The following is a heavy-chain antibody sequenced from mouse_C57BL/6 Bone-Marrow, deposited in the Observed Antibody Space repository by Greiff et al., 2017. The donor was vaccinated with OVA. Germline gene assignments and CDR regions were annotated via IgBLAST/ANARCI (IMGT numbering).Heavy chain of an antibody. CDR2: IYPRDGST. V-gene: IGHV1-85*01. CDR3: AGSAGFAY. J-gene: IGHJ3*01. CDR1: GYTFTSYD. Sequence: VHLVESGPELVKPGASVKLSCKASGYTFTSYDINWVKQRPGQGLEWIGWIYPRDGSTKYNEKFKGKATLTVDTSSSTAYMELHSLTSEDSAVYFCAGSAGFAYWGQGTLVTVSA.